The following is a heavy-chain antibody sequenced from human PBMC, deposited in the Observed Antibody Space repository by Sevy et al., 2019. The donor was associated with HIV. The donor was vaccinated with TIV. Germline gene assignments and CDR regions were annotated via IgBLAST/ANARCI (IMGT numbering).Heavy chain of an antibody. D-gene: IGHD3-3*01. Sequence: GGCLRLSCAASGFTFSSYSMNWVRQAPGKGLEWISSIISSSRYIYYPDSVRGRFTISRDNAKNSLYLQMNSLRAEDTATFYCASTGVVIEKDAFDFWGQGTMVTVSS. V-gene: IGHV3-21*01. CDR3: ASTGVVIEKDAFDF. CDR2: IISSSRYI. CDR1: GFTFSSYS. J-gene: IGHJ3*01.